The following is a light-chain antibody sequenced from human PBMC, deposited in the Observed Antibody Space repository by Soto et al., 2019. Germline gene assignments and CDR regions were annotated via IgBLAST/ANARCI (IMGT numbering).Light chain of an antibody. V-gene: IGKV3-11*01. CDR1: QSVSSY. CDR3: QQRSNWLT. J-gene: IGKJ4*01. Sequence: EIVLTQSPVTLSLSPGERATLSCRASQSVSSYLAWYQQKPGQAPKLLIYDASNRATGIPARFSGSGSGTDFTLTIRSLEPEDFAVYYCQQRSNWLTFGGGTKLEIK. CDR2: DAS.